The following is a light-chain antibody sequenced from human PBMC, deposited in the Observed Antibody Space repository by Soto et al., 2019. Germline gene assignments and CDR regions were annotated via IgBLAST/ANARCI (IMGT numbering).Light chain of an antibody. CDR3: QQSYMDPIT. V-gene: IGKV1-39*01. CDR2: DAS. Sequence: DIQITPSPSSLSASVGNRVTITCRASQSISTYLNWYQKKPGKAPNLLIYDASRLQSGVPSRFSGSGGGTDFTLSLRSVQTEEFATYVCQQSYMDPITVGQGKRREIK. J-gene: IGKJ5*01. CDR1: QSISTY.